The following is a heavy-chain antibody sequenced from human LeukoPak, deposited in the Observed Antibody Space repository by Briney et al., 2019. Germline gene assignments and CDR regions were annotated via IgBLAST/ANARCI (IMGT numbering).Heavy chain of an antibody. D-gene: IGHD6-19*01. CDR1: GFAFNNFA. CDR2: VSYEGTIK. Sequence: PGRSLRLSCSASGFAFNNFAMHWVRQAPGKGLEWVAVVSYEGTIKYYTDSAKGRFTISRDNAKNSLYLQMNSLRAEDTAVYFCAGGSGWVTDSWGQGTLVTVSA. J-gene: IGHJ4*02. V-gene: IGHV3-30*04. CDR3: AGGSGWVTDS.